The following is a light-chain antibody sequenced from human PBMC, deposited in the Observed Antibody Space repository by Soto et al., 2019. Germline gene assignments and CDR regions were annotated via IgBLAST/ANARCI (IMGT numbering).Light chain of an antibody. Sequence: EIVMTQSPATLSVSPGEGATLSCRASQGIGSTLAWYQHKPGQTPRLLIYDASTRATGVPARFSGSGSGTEFTLTIARLEPEDFAVYYCQRYGLSPPFSFGPGTKVEIK. CDR1: QGIGST. J-gene: IGKJ3*01. CDR2: DAS. CDR3: QRYGLSPPFS. V-gene: IGKV3-15*01.